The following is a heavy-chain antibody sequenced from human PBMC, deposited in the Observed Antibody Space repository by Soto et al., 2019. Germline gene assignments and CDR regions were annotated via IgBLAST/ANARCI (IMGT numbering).Heavy chain of an antibody. CDR3: ARELRFGEDCYGMDV. CDR2: IYYSGST. J-gene: IGHJ6*02. V-gene: IGHV4-31*03. D-gene: IGHD3-10*01. Sequence: PSETLSLTCTVSGGSISSGGYYWSWIRQHPGKGLEWIGYIYYSGSTYYNPSLKSRVTISVDTSKNQFSLKLGSVTAADTAVYYCARELRFGEDCYGMDVWGQGTTVTVSS. CDR1: GGSISSGGYY.